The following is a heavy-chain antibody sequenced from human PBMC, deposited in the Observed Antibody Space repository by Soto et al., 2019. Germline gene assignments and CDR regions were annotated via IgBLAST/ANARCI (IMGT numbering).Heavy chain of an antibody. Sequence: QVQLVQSGAEVKKPGASVKVSCKTSGYTFSNYGDSWVRQAPGQGLEWMGWISAYTGNTNYAQKFQGRVTLTTDTSTNTAYMDVRSLTSEDTAVYYCVRVRAVTGSDYWGQGTLVTVSS. D-gene: IGHD6-19*01. CDR2: ISAYTGNT. CDR1: GYTFSNYG. CDR3: VRVRAVTGSDY. V-gene: IGHV1-18*04. J-gene: IGHJ4*02.